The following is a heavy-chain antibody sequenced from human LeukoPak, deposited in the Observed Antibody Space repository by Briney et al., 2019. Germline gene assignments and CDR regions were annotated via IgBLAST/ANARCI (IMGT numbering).Heavy chain of an antibody. D-gene: IGHD3-10*01. V-gene: IGHV1-46*02. J-gene: IGHJ3*01. CDR1: GYTFNRYY. CDR2: INPSGGGT. CDR3: ARDSHMARGGSIDAFGF. Sequence: ASVKVSCKASGYTFNRYYVHWVRQAPGQGLEWMGIINPSGGGTRYAQKFQDRITMTWDTSTSTVYMELSSLRSEDTAVYYCARDSHMARGGSIDAFGFWGQGTMVTVSS.